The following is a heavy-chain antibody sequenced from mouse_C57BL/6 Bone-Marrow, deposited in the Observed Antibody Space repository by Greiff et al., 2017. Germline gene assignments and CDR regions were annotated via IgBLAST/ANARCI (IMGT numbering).Heavy chain of an antibody. CDR1: GYAFSSSW. V-gene: IGHV1-82*01. CDR3: ARDWDPWYFDV. D-gene: IGHD4-1*01. CDR2: IYPGDGDT. J-gene: IGHJ1*03. Sequence: VKLMESGPELVKPGASVKISCKASGYAFSSSWMNWVKQRPGKGLEWIGRIYPGDGDTNYNGKFKGKATLTADKSSSTAYMQLSSLTSEDSAVYFCARDWDPWYFDVWGTGTTVTVSS.